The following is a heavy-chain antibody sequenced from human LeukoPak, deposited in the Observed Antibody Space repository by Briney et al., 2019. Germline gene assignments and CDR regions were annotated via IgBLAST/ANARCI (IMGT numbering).Heavy chain of an antibody. V-gene: IGHV3-21*04. J-gene: IGHJ4*02. D-gene: IGHD2-2*01. CDR2: ISSTSSYI. CDR1: GFTFSSYG. Sequence: TGGSLRLSCAASGFTFSSYGMSWVRQAPGKGLEWVSSISSTSSYIYYADSLKGRFTISRDNAKNSLYLQMNSLRAEDTAVYYCARARVPVAMAPLQYWGQGTLVTVSS. CDR3: ARARVPVAMAPLQY.